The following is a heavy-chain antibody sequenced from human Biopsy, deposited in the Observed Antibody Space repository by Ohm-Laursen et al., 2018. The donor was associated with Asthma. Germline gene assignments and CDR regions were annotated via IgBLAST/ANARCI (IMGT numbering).Heavy chain of an antibody. CDR3: ARTYYDFLTGQVKDVFGV. D-gene: IGHD3-9*01. J-gene: IGHJ3*01. V-gene: IGHV1-3*04. CDR1: GYNFISFA. CDR2: VNTGNGDT. Sequence: ASVKVSCEASGYNFISFAIRWVRQAPGQRLEWMGWVNTGNGDTKYSQKFQGRVTITRDTSASTAYMELRSLRSEDTATYYCARTYYDFLTGQVKDVFGVWGQGTMVTVSS.